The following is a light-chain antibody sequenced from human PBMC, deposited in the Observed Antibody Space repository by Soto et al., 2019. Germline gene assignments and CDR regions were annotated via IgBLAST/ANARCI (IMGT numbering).Light chain of an antibody. CDR3: SSYTSSIP. J-gene: IGLJ3*02. V-gene: IGLV2-14*01. Sequence: QSALTQPASVSGSPGQSITISCTGTSSDVGGYNYVSWYQQHPGKAPKLMIYEVSNRPSGVSNRFSGSKSGNTASLTISGLQAEDEADYYCSSYTSSIPFGGGTKLNVL. CDR1: SSDVGGYNY. CDR2: EVS.